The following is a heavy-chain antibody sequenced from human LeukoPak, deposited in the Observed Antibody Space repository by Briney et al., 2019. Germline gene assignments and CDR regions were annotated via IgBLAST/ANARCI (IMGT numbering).Heavy chain of an antibody. D-gene: IGHD6-13*01. J-gene: IGHJ4*02. V-gene: IGHV3-23*01. CDR3: AKRASPTYSSSWYDY. Sequence: QAGGSLRLSCAASGFTFSSYAMSWVRQAPGKGLEWVSAISGSGGSTYYADSVKGRFTISRDNSKNTLYLQMNSLRAEDTAVYCRAKRASPTYSSSWYDYWGQGTLVTVSS. CDR2: ISGSGGST. CDR1: GFTFSSYA.